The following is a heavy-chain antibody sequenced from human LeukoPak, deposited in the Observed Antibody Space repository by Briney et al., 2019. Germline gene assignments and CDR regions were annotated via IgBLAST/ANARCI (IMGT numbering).Heavy chain of an antibody. CDR2: INPNSGGT. J-gene: IGHJ4*02. Sequence: ASVRVSCKVSGYTLTELSIHWVRQAPGQGLEWMGRINPNSGGTNYAQKFQGRVTMTRDTSISTAYMELSRLRSDDTAVYYCARGADYGDYSAGNDYWGQGTLVTVSS. CDR1: GYTLTELS. D-gene: IGHD4-17*01. CDR3: ARGADYGDYSAGNDY. V-gene: IGHV1-2*06.